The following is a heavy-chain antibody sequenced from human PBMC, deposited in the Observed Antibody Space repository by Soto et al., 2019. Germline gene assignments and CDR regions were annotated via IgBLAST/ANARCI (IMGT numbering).Heavy chain of an antibody. J-gene: IGHJ4*02. D-gene: IGHD3-16*02. CDR2: IKQDGSEK. Sequence: EVQLVESGGGLVQPGGSLRLSCAASGFTFSSYWMSWVRQAPGKGLEWVANIKQDGSEKYYVDSVKGRFTISRDNAMNSLYLQMNRVRPEDSAVYYCAREEGSYYDYIWGSYRAPRLSYWGQGSLVTVSS. CDR3: AREEGSYYDYIWGSYRAPRLSY. CDR1: GFTFSSYW. V-gene: IGHV3-7*01.